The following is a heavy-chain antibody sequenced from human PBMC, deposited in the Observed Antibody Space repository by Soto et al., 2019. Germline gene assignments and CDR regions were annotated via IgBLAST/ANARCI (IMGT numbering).Heavy chain of an antibody. CDR3: VRDRYSSSGWLDP. CDR1: GGSVSSYSAA. Sequence: SQTLSLTCAISGGSVSSYSAAWNWIRQSPSGGLEWLGRTYYRSRFFSDYAESVKSRIIINPDTSKNQFSLQLKSVTPEDTAVYYCVRDRYSSSGWLDPWGQGTPVTVSS. V-gene: IGHV6-1*01. CDR2: TYYRSRFFS. D-gene: IGHD3-10*01. J-gene: IGHJ5*02.